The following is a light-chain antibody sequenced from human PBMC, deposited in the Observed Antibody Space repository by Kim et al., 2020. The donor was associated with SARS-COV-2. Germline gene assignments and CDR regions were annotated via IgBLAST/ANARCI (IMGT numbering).Light chain of an antibody. CDR2: AAS. Sequence: SESVGDTVTSSCRASQDINQNLVWFQQKPGQVPKRLNYAASRPQSGVPSRCSGSGSGTEFTLTITSLQPEDFATYYCLQHRSYPRTFGQGTKLEI. J-gene: IGKJ2*01. CDR3: LQHRSYPRT. CDR1: QDINQN. V-gene: IGKV1-17*03.